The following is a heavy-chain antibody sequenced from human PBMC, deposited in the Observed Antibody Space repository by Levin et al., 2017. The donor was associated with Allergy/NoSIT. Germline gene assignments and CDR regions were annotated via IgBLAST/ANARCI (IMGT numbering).Heavy chain of an antibody. CDR3: VRGSSAGSY. CDR1: GFTFSSHW. CDR2: IKQDGSET. D-gene: IGHD6-19*01. J-gene: IGHJ4*02. Sequence: ASVKVSCAASGFTFSSHWMSWVRQAPGKGLEWVATIKQDGSETYSVDSVRGRFTISRDNAKNSLYLQMNSLRVEDTAVYYCVRGSSAGSYWGQGTLVTVSS. V-gene: IGHV3-7*04.